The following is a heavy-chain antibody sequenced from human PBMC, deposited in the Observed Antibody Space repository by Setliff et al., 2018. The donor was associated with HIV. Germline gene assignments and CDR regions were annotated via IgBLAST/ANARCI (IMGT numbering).Heavy chain of an antibody. CDR3: ARGRDYTGSWFRPFYLDF. V-gene: IGHV4-34*01. CDR2: INHSGST. D-gene: IGHD3-3*01. Sequence: SETLSLTCAVYGGSFSAYHWSWIRQTPGKGLEWLGEINHSGSTAYNLALESRVSMSTDTSKNQFSLKLTSVTAADTAIYYCARGRDYTGSWFRPFYLDFWGHGNLVTVS. CDR1: GGSFSAYH. J-gene: IGHJ4*01.